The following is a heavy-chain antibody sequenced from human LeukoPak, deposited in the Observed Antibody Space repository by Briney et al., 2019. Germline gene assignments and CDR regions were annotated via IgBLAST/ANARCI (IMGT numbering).Heavy chain of an antibody. CDR3: ITDPYYDSSGYAY. CDR2: IKSKTDGGTT. Sequence: GGSLRLPCAASGFTFSNAWMSWVRQAPGKGLEWIGRIKSKTDGGTTDYAAPVKGRFTISRDDSKNMLYLQMNGLKTEDTAVYYCITDPYYDSSGYAYWGQGTLVTVSS. J-gene: IGHJ4*02. CDR1: GFTFSNAW. D-gene: IGHD3-22*01. V-gene: IGHV3-15*01.